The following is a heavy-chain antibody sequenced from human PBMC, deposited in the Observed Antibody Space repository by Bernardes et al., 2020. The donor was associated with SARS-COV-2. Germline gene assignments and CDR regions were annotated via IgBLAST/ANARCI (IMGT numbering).Heavy chain of an antibody. Sequence: ASVKDSCKSSGYRFTDYGITWVRQVPGQGLEWMGWISSNSVNTNYAQKFQGRLTMTTDTSTGTAYMGLGSLRSDDTAMYYCARDLGVIVLPPNTANLDCWGQGTRVTVSS. CDR1: GYRFTDYG. V-gene: IGHV1-18*01. CDR2: ISSNSVNT. J-gene: IGHJ4*02. D-gene: IGHD3-10*01. CDR3: ARDLGVIVLPPNTANLDC.